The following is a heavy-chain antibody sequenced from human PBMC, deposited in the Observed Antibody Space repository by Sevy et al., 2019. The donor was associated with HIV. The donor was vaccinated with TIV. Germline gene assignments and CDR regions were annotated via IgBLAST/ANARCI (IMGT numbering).Heavy chain of an antibody. V-gene: IGHV1-24*01. CDR2: FDPEDGET. CDR1: GYTLTELS. J-gene: IGHJ5*02. D-gene: IGHD2-2*01. Sequence: ASVNVSCKVSGYTLTELSMHWVRQAPGKGLEWMGGFDPEDGETIYAQKFQGRVTMTEDTSTDTAYMELSRLRSEDTAVYYCATQAGYCSSTSCYPATNWFDPWGQGTLVTVSS. CDR3: ATQAGYCSSTSCYPATNWFDP.